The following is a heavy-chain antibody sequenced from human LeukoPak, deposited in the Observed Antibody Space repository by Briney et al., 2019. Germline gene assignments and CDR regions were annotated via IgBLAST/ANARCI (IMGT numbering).Heavy chain of an antibody. V-gene: IGHV4-30-4*01. CDR1: GGSISSGDYY. D-gene: IGHD3-10*01. Sequence: SQTLSLTCTVSGGSISSGDYYWSWIRQPPGKGLEWIGYIYYSGSTYYNPSLKSRVTISVDTSKNQFSLELSSVTAADTAVYYCARGIPNYYGSGSYYNVYWGQGTLVTVSS. CDR2: IYYSGST. CDR3: ARGIPNYYGSGSYYNVY. J-gene: IGHJ4*02.